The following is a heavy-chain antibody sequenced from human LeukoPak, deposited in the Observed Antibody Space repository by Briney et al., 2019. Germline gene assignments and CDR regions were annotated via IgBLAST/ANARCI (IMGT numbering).Heavy chain of an antibody. J-gene: IGHJ4*02. D-gene: IGHD4-11*01. CDR3: AKESRNYAPSFFDY. Sequence: GGSLRLSCTASGFTFKNYAMSWVRQAPGKGLDWVSALSSSGSSIYYADSVKGRFTISRDNSKNTLYLHLNSLRADDTALYYCAKESRNYAPSFFDYWGQGTLVTVSS. V-gene: IGHV3-23*01. CDR2: LSSSGSSI. CDR1: GFTFKNYA.